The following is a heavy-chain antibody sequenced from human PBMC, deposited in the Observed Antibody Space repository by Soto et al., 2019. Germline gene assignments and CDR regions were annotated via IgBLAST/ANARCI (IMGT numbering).Heavy chain of an antibody. J-gene: IGHJ4*02. V-gene: IGHV1-69*02. CDR3: ARVDYGEQRFGY. CDR1: GGTFSSYT. CDR2: IIPILGIA. D-gene: IGHD4-17*01. Sequence: QVQLVQSGAEVKKPGSSVKVSCKASGGTFSSYTISWVRQAPGQGLEWMGRIIPILGIANYAQKFQGRVTITADKATSTAYMELSSLRSEDTAVYYCARVDYGEQRFGYWGQGTLVTVSS.